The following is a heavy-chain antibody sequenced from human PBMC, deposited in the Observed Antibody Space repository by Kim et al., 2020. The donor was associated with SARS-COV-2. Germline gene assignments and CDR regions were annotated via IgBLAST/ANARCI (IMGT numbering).Heavy chain of an antibody. J-gene: IGHJ4*02. Sequence: THYIDSVEGRFTISRDNSRNTVYLQMNGLTAEDTAVYYCTTYIDPKFDYWGQGTLVTVSS. V-gene: IGHV3-23*01. D-gene: IGHD5-12*01. CDR2: T. CDR3: TTYIDPKFDY.